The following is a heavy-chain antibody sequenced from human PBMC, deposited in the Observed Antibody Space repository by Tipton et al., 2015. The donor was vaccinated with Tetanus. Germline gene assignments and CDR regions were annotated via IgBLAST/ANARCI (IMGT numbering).Heavy chain of an antibody. Sequence: TLSLTCTVSGASISGYYWSWIRQTPGKGLEWIGYIYSSGSFNYNPSLRSRVTLSVDTSQKQFSLNLRSMTAADTAVYYCARGGPESRWYFDLWGPGTLVTVSS. CDR2: IYSSGSF. CDR3: ARGGPESRWYFDL. V-gene: IGHV4-59*01. CDR1: GASISGYY. J-gene: IGHJ2*01.